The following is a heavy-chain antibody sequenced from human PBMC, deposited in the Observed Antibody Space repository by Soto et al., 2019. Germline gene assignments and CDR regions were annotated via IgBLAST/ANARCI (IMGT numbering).Heavy chain of an antibody. V-gene: IGHV3-48*01. CDR3: APHSGYYDY. Sequence: EVQLVESGGGLVQPGGSLRLSCAASGFTFSSYSMNWVRQAPGKGLEWVSYISSSSSTIYYADSVKGRFTISRDNSKNSLYLQMNSLGAGDTAVYYCAPHSGYYDYWGQGTLVTVSS. D-gene: IGHD3-22*01. CDR1: GFTFSSYS. CDR2: ISSSSSTI. J-gene: IGHJ4*02.